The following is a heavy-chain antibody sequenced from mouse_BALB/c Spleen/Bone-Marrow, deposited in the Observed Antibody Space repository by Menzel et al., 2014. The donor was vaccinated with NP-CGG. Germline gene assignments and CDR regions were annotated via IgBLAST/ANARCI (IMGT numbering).Heavy chain of an antibody. D-gene: IGHD2-14*01. CDR1: GFNIKDTY. CDR2: IDPANGNT. Sequence: EVKLVESGAELVKPGASVKLSCTASGFNIKDTYMHWVKQRPEQGLECIGRIDPANGNTKYDPKFQGKATITADTSSNTAYLQLSSLTSEDTAVYYCATYYRYDRRFAYWGQGTLVTVSA. V-gene: IGHV14-3*02. CDR3: ATYYRYDRRFAY. J-gene: IGHJ3*01.